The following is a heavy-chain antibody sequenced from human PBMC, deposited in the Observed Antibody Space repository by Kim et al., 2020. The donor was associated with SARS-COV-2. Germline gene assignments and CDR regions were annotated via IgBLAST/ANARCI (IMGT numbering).Heavy chain of an antibody. V-gene: IGHV4-39*01. Sequence: SETLSLTCTVSGGSISSSSYYWGWIRQPPGKGLEWIGSIYYSGSTYYNPSLKSRVTISVDTSKNQFSLKLSSVTAAETAVYYCARLGTTGPILDYWGQGTLVPVSS. CDR1: GGSISSSSYY. J-gene: IGHJ4*02. CDR2: IYYSGST. D-gene: IGHD1-1*01. CDR3: ARLGTTGPILDY.